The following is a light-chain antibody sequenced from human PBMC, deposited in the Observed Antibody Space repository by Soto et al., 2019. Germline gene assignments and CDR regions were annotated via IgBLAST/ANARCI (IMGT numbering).Light chain of an antibody. CDR1: SSEVGSYNY. V-gene: IGLV2-14*01. Sequence: QSVLTQPASVSGSPGQSITISCTGTSSEVGSYNYVSWYQQHPGKAPKLMIYEVRNRPSGDSDRFSGSKSGKTASLTIFGLQAEDEADYYCSSYTTSTTQVFGGGTKVTVL. J-gene: IGLJ2*01. CDR2: EVR. CDR3: SSYTTSTTQV.